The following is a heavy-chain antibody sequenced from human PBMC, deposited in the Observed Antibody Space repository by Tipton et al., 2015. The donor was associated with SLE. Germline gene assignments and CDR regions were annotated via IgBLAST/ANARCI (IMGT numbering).Heavy chain of an antibody. V-gene: IGHV3-64D*06. D-gene: IGHD6-19*01. CDR2: ISTTGGST. CDR3: AKGGQWLIRGGAFDV. CDR1: GFTFSSYA. J-gene: IGHJ3*01. Sequence: SLRLSCSGSGFTFSSYALHWVRQAPGKGLEYVSGISTTGGSTNYPDSVKGRFTISRDNSKNTLWLQMSSLRLEDTAVYYCAKGGQWLIRGGAFDVWGQGTSVSVSS.